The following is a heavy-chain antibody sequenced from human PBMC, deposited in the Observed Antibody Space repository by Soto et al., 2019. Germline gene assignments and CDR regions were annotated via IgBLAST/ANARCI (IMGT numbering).Heavy chain of an antibody. CDR3: AKGVLSFHYGMEV. J-gene: IGHJ6*02. Sequence: VGSLRLSCATSGSTFNTYPMTWARQAPGKGLEWVSSISSTAGRTSSYADSVKGRFAISRDFSDNTVYLQMNNLRVDDTAVYFCAKGVLSFHYGMEVWGQGTTVTVSS. D-gene: IGHD3-10*01. V-gene: IGHV3-23*01. CDR2: ISSTAGRTS. CDR1: GSTFNTYP.